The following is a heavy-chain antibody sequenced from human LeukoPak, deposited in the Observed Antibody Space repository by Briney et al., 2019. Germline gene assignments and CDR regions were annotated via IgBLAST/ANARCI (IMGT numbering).Heavy chain of an antibody. Sequence: GGSLRLSCAASGFTFSSYAMSWVRQAPGKGLEWVSAISGSGGSTYYADSVKGRFTIYRDNSKNTLYLQMNSLRAEDKAVYYCAKAVFQGGAPSRGIDYWGQGTLVTVSS. D-gene: IGHD1-26*01. CDR2: ISGSGGST. V-gene: IGHV3-23*01. CDR3: AKAVFQGGAPSRGIDY. CDR1: GFTFSSYA. J-gene: IGHJ4*02.